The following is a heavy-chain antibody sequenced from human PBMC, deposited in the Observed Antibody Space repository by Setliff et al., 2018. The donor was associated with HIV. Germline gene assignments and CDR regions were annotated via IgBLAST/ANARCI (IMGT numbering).Heavy chain of an antibody. J-gene: IGHJ4*02. CDR3: ARESACSSTSCPKVLYY. V-gene: IGHV1-69*13. CDR1: GGTFGIYG. Sequence: GASVKVSCKASGGTFGIYGISWVRQAPGQGLEWMGGTIPMFGTANYAQKFQGRVTITADESTNTGYMELSGLRFEDTAVYYCARESACSSTSCPKVLYYWGQGTLVTVSS. CDR2: TIPMFGTA. D-gene: IGHD2-2*01.